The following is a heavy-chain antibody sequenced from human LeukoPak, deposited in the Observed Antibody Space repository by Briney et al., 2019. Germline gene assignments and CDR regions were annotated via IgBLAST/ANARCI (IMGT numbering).Heavy chain of an antibody. Sequence: PSETLSLTCVVSGYSISSGYYWGWIRQPPGKGLEWIGSIYHSGRTYYNPSLMGRVTLSVDTSKNQFSLRLSSVTAADTAVYYCARSQANEGMGYWGQGALVTVSS. J-gene: IGHJ4*02. D-gene: IGHD1-1*01. CDR1: GYSISSGYY. CDR2: IYHSGRT. V-gene: IGHV4-38-2*01. CDR3: ARSQANEGMGY.